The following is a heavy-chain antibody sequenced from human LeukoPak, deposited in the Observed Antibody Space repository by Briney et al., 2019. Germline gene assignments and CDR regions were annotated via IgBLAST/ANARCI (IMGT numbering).Heavy chain of an antibody. V-gene: IGHV1-58*02. CDR2: IVVGSGNT. Sequence: GASVKVSCKASGFTFTSSAMQWVRQARGQRLEWIGWIVVGSGNTNYAQKFQERVTITRDMSTSTAYMELSSLRSEDTAVYYCARVGIAVAGTSWFDPWGQGTLVTVSS. D-gene: IGHD6-19*01. CDR3: ARVGIAVAGTSWFDP. J-gene: IGHJ5*02. CDR1: GFTFTSSA.